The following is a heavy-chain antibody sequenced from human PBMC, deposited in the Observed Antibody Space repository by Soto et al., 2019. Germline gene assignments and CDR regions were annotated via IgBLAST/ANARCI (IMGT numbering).Heavy chain of an antibody. J-gene: IGHJ6*02. CDR2: ISGSGGST. V-gene: IGHV3-23*01. D-gene: IGHD3-22*01. CDR3: ASVRDYYDSSGYPTILYYGMDD. CDR1: GFTFSSYA. Sequence: GGSLRLSCAASGFTFSSYAMSWVRQAPGKGLEWVSSISGSGGSTYYADSVKGRFTISRDSSKNTLYLQMNSLRAEDTAVYYCASVRDYYDSSGYPTILYYGMDDWGQGRTVTVSS.